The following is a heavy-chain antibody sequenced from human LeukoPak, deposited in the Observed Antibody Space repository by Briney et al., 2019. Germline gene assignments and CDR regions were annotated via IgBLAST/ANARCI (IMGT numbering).Heavy chain of an antibody. CDR1: GFRFGAFA. D-gene: IGHD3-16*01. CDR3: ARGLLGGGRPADF. V-gene: IGHV3-23*01. CDR2: ITSRGITT. J-gene: IGHJ4*02. Sequence: GGSLRLSCAASGFRFGAFAMNWVRQAPGGGREWLSSITSRGITTNYADSVKGRFTISRDNSKNTLFLQMDSLRDEDTAIYYCARGLLGGGRPADFWGQGTLVTVSS.